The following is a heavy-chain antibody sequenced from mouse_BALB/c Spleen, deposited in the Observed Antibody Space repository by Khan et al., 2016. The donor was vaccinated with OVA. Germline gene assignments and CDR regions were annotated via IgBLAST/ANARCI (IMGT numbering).Heavy chain of an antibody. V-gene: IGHV9-3-1*01. CDR2: INTYTGEP. J-gene: IGHJ4*01. CDR3: ARTPYFSYTMAY. Sequence: QIQLVQSGPELKKPGETVKISCKASGYTFTCFGMNWVKQAPGKGLEWMGWINTYTGEPTYADDFKGRFAFSLETSASTAYLQINNLKNEDTATYFCARTPYFSYTMAYWGQGTSVTVSS. CDR1: GYTFTCFG. D-gene: IGHD2-10*01.